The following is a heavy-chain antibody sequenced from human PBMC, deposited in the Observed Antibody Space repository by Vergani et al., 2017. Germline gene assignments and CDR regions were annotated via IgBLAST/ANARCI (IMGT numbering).Heavy chain of an antibody. J-gene: IGHJ2*01. Sequence: QLQLEESGPGLVKPSETLSLTCSVSGGSISSSSYYWGWIRQPPGKGLEWIGSMYYSGHTYYNPSLKSRVTISVDTSKNQFSLKLSSVTAADTAVYYCARDGNGDYGNWYFDLWGRGTLVTVSS. V-gene: IGHV4-39*07. D-gene: IGHD4-17*01. CDR1: GGSISSSSYY. CDR3: ARDGNGDYGNWYFDL. CDR2: MYYSGHT.